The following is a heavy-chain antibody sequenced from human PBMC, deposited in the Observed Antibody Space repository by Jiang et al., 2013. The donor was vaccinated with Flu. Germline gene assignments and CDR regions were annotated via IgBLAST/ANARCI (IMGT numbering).Heavy chain of an antibody. CDR1: GGSISKYY. J-gene: IGHJ4*02. Sequence: GSGLVKPSETLSLTCSVSGGSISKYYWSWVRQSPGKGLEWIGYISYSGDTIYNPSLESRVTLSVDTSKNQFSLKLTSVTAADTAIYFCARHEREVTTFDYWGQGTLVTVSS. V-gene: IGHV4-59*08. CDR3: ARHEREVTTFDY. D-gene: IGHD4-17*01. CDR2: ISYSGDT.